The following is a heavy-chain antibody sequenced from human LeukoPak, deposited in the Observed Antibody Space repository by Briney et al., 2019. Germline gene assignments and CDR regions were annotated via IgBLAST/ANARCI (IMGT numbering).Heavy chain of an antibody. Sequence: GGSLRLSCAASGFTFSSYSMNWVRQAPGKGLEWVSSISSSSSYIYYADSVKGRFTISRDNAKNSLYLQMNSLRAEDTAVYYCARDANYHDSDAYYDALDIWGQGTLVTVPS. D-gene: IGHD3-16*01. CDR1: GFTFSSYS. J-gene: IGHJ3*02. CDR2: ISSSSSYI. V-gene: IGHV3-21*01. CDR3: ARDANYHDSDAYYDALDI.